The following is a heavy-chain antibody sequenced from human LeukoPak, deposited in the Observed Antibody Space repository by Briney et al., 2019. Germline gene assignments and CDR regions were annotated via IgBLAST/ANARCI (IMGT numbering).Heavy chain of an antibody. Sequence: GGSLRLSCVVTGLTFRNYAMSWVRQAPGKGPEWVSDISGSGGVTHYADSVKGRFSISRDNSKNTLYLQMNSLRAEDTAVYYCAKREYGVEGDLDYWGQGTLVTVSS. CDR1: GLTFRNYA. J-gene: IGHJ4*02. CDR3: AKREYGVEGDLDY. V-gene: IGHV3-23*01. D-gene: IGHD1-26*01. CDR2: ISGSGGVT.